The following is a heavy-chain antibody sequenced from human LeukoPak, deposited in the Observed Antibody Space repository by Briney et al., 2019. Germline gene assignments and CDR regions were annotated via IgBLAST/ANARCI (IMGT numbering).Heavy chain of an antibody. D-gene: IGHD5-24*01. V-gene: IGHV4-4*09. CDR3: ARRDGYKGGYAFDI. Sequence: SETLSLTCTVSGGSISSYYWSWIRQPPGKGLEWIGYIFTSGSTNYNPSLRSRVTISVDTSKNQFSLKLSSVTAADTAVYYCARRDGYKGGYAFDIWGQGTMVTVSS. CDR1: GGSISSYY. CDR2: IFTSGST. J-gene: IGHJ3*02.